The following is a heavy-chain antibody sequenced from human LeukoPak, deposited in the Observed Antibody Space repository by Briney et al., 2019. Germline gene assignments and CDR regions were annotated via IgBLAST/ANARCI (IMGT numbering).Heavy chain of an antibody. CDR2: INPNSGGT. V-gene: IGHV1-2*02. CDR3: ARERTLTSCYDY. CDR1: GYTFTGYY. D-gene: IGHD2-15*01. Sequence: ASVKVSCKASGYTFTGYYMHWVRQAPGQGLEWMGWINPNSGGTNYAQKFQGRVTMTRDTSISTAYMEMSRLRSDDTAVYYCARERTLTSCYDYWGQGTLVTVSS. J-gene: IGHJ4*02.